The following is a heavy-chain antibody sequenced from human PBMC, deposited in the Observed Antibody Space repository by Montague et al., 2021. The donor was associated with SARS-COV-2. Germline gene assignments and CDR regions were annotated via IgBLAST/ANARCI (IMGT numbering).Heavy chain of an antibody. CDR1: GDSVSVDGAT. D-gene: IGHD1-26*01. CDR3: ARERWAVGVSFDY. Sequence: CAISGDSVSVDGATCHSIRHSSSIRLQWLRRTYYRSRWSNDYAVSVRSRIIINPDTSTNQFSLQLSSVTPEDTAVYFCARERWAVGVSFDYWGQGTLVTVSA. V-gene: IGHV6-1*01. J-gene: IGHJ4*02. CDR2: TYYRSRWSN.